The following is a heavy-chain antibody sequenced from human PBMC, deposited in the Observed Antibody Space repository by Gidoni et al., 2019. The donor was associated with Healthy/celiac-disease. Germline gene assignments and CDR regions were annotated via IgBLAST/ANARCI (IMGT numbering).Heavy chain of an antibody. CDR1: GSTFPSYD. D-gene: IGHD4-17*01. CDR2: MNPNSGNT. V-gene: IGHV1-8*01. J-gene: IGHJ5*02. CDR3: ARSPHYGDYPGGWFDP. Sequence: QVQLVQSGAEVQKPGASVKVPCKASGSTFPSYDINWVRQATGQGLEWMGSMNPNSGNTGYAQKFQGRVTMTRNTSISTAYMELSSLRSEDTAVYYCARSPHYGDYPGGWFDPWGQGTLVTVSS.